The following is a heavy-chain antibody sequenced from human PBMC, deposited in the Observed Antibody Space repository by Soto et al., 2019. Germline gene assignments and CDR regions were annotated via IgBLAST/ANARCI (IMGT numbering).Heavy chain of an antibody. CDR1: GFTFSSSS. V-gene: IGHV3-21*04. J-gene: IGHJ4*02. CDR3: AKGGMSTTGLDY. D-gene: IGHD1-1*01. CDR2: ISSSSTYI. Sequence: GGSLRLSCAASGFTFSSSSMNWVRQAPGKGLEWVSCISSSSTYIYYADSVKGRFTISRDNSEKTLYLHMDSLRADDTAVYYCAKGGMSTTGLDYWGQGTLVTVSS.